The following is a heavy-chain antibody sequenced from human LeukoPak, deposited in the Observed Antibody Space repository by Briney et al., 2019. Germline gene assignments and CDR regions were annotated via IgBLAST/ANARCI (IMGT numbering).Heavy chain of an antibody. V-gene: IGHV3-23*01. Sequence: QAGGSLRLSCAASGXAFSSYAMSWVRQAPGKGLEWVSGISGSGGSTYYADSVKGRFTISRDNSKNTLYLQMNSLRAEDTAVYYCAKGCSGGSCYVRFDYWGQGTLVTVSS. CDR3: AKGCSGGSCYVRFDY. CDR2: ISGSGGST. CDR1: GXAFSSYA. J-gene: IGHJ4*02. D-gene: IGHD2-15*01.